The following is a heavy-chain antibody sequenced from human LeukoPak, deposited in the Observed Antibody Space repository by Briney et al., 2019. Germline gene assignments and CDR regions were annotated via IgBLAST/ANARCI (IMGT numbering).Heavy chain of an antibody. CDR1: GFTFSSYA. J-gene: IGHJ4*02. CDR2: ISGSGGST. CDR3: AKERGHVLRFLEWLGYFDY. D-gene: IGHD3-3*01. V-gene: IGHV3-23*01. Sequence: GGSLRLSCAASGFTFSSYAMSWVRQAPGKGLEWGSAISGSGGSTYYADSVKGRFTISRDNSKNTLYLQMNSLRAEDTAVYYCAKERGHVLRFLEWLGYFDYWGQGTLVTVSS.